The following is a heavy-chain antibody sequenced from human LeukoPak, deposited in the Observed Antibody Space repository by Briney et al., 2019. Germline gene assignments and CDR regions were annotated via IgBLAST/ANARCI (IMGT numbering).Heavy chain of an antibody. V-gene: IGHV3-23*01. CDR3: AKSGYNRFDY. CDR2: ISGSGSGGST. CDR1: GFTFSSYG. Sequence: GGSLRLSCAASGFTFSSYGMSWVRQAPGKGLEWVSSISGSGSGGSTYYADSVKGRFTISRDNSKNTLYLQMNSLRAEDTAVYYCAKSGYNRFDYWGQGTHVTVSS. D-gene: IGHD5-24*01. J-gene: IGHJ4*02.